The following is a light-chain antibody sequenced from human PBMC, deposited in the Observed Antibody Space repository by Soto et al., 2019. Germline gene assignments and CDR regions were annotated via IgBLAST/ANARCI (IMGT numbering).Light chain of an antibody. V-gene: IGLV1-40*01. CDR1: SSNIGAGYD. J-gene: IGLJ1*01. CDR3: QSYDSSLSAFYV. CDR2: GNS. Sequence: GLPRPPSVSGAPGQRVTISCTGSSSNIGAGYDVHWYQQLPGTAPKLLIYGNSNRPSGVPDRFSGSKSGTSASLPISGLQAEDEADYYCQSYDSSLSAFYVFGTGIKVTVL.